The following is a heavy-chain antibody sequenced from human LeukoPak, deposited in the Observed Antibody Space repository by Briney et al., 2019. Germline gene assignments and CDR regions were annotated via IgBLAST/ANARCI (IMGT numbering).Heavy chain of an antibody. CDR1: GFTFDDYA. CDR2: ISWNSGSI. CDR3: AKDFRAVYDSSGYFDY. Sequence: PGGSLRLSCAASGFTFDDYAMHWVRQPPGKGLEWVSGISWNSGSIGYADSVKGRFTISRDNAKNSLYLQMNSLRAEDMALYYCAKDFRAVYDSSGYFDYWGQGTLVTVSS. J-gene: IGHJ4*02. D-gene: IGHD3-22*01. V-gene: IGHV3-9*03.